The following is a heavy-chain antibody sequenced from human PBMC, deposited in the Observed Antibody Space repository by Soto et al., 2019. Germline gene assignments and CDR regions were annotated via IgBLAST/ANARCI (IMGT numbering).Heavy chain of an antibody. V-gene: IGHV1-69*06. D-gene: IGHD3-22*01. J-gene: IGHJ4*02. CDR1: GGTFSSYA. Sequence: GASVKVSCKASGGTFSSYAISWVRQAPGQGLEWMGGIIPIFGTANYAQKFQGRVTITADKSTSTAYMELSSLRSEDTAVYYCATPPSDYDSSDTRGYWGQGTLVTVSS. CDR3: ATPPSDYDSSDTRGY. CDR2: IIPIFGTA.